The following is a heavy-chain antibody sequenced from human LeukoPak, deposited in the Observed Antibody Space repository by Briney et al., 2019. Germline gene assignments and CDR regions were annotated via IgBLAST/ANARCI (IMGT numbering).Heavy chain of an antibody. CDR3: ARGRITIFGVVNRDYYYYMDV. D-gene: IGHD3-3*01. CDR1: GGSFSGYY. J-gene: IGHJ6*03. Sequence: SETLSLTCAVYGGSFSGYYWSWIRQPPGKGLEWIGEINHSGSTNYNPSLKSRVTISVDTSKNQFSLKLSPVTAADTAVYYCARGRITIFGVVNRDYYYYMDVWGKGTTVTVSS. CDR2: INHSGST. V-gene: IGHV4-34*01.